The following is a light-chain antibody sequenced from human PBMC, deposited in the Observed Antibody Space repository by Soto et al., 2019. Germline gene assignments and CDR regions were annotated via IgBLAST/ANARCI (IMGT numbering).Light chain of an antibody. Sequence: ETVLTQSPGTLSLSPGERATLSCRASQSVGSTYLAWYQQKPGQAPRLLIYDTFNRAAGIPYRFSGSGSGTDFTLTISRLEPEDFAVYHCQQYDNPPWTFSQGTKMEI. CDR1: QSVGSTY. CDR3: QQYDNPPWT. J-gene: IGKJ2*01. CDR2: DTF. V-gene: IGKV3-20*01.